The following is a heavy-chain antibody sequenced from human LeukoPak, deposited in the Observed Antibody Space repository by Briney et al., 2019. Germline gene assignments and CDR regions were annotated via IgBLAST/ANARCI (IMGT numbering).Heavy chain of an antibody. V-gene: IGHV4-59*01. CDR2: IYYSGST. CDR3: ARAGDYYDSSGYYGGDAFDI. J-gene: IGHJ3*02. Sequence: SETLSLTCTVSGGSISSYYWSWIRQPAGKGLEWIGYIYYSGSTNYNPSLKSRVTISVDTSKNQFSLKLSSVTAADTAVYYCARAGDYYDSSGYYGGDAFDIWGQGTIVTVSS. D-gene: IGHD3-22*01. CDR1: GGSISSYY.